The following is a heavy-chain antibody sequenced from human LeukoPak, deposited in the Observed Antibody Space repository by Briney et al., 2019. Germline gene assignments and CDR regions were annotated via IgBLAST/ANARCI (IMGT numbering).Heavy chain of an antibody. Sequence: GGSLRLTCAASGFTFRSYWMHWVRQAPGKGLVWVSRIKGDGSSTSYADSVKGRFTISRDNAKNTLYLQMSSLRAEDTAVYYCARDSIRTVTTSDAFDIWGQGTLLTVSS. CDR1: GFTFRSYW. J-gene: IGHJ3*02. CDR2: IKGDGSST. V-gene: IGHV3-74*01. D-gene: IGHD4-17*01. CDR3: ARDSIRTVTTSDAFDI.